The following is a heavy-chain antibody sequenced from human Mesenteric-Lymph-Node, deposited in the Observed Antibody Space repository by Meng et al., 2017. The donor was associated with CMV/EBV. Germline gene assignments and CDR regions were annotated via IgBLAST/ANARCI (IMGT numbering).Heavy chain of an antibody. J-gene: IGHJ5*02. CDR2: ISSSGSTV. CDR1: GFTFSSYS. Sequence: GGSLRLSCAASGFTFSSYSMNWVRQAPGKGLEWVSYISSSGSTVYYADSVKGRFSIARDNAKNSLYLQMNTLRVEDTAVYYCARAQYSSGWCYPAWGQGTLVTVSS. V-gene: IGHV3-48*04. D-gene: IGHD6-19*01. CDR3: ARAQYSSGWCYPA.